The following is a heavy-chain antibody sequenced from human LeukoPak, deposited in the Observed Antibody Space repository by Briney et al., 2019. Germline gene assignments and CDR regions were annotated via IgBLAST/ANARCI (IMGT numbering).Heavy chain of an antibody. J-gene: IGHJ4*02. V-gene: IGHV3-74*01. Sequence: GGSPRLSCAASGFTFSSYWMHWVRQAPGKGLVWVSRINSDGSSTSYADSVKGRFTISRDNAKNTLYLQMNSLRAEDTAVYYCARALGYCSGGSCYWVDYWGQGTLVTVSS. CDR2: INSDGSST. CDR3: ARALGYCSGGSCYWVDY. D-gene: IGHD2-15*01. CDR1: GFTFSSYW.